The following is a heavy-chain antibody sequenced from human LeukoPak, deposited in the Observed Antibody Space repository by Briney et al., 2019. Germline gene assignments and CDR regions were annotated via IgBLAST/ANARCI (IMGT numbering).Heavy chain of an antibody. J-gene: IGHJ4*02. D-gene: IGHD3-9*01. CDR3: AKGGRAYDILTGFPFDY. CDR1: GFTFSSYA. CDR2: ISGSGGST. Sequence: PGGSLRLSCAASGFTFSSYAMSWVRQAPGKGLEWVSAISGSGGSTYYADSVKGRFTISRDNSKNTLYLQMNSLRAEDTAVYYCAKGGRAYDILTGFPFDYWGQGTLVTVSS. V-gene: IGHV3-23*01.